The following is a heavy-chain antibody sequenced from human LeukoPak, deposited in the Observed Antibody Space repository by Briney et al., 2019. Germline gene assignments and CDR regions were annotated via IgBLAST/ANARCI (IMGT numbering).Heavy chain of an antibody. CDR1: GGSISSGDYY. CDR3: ARQYDSSGYLLDY. CDR2: IYYSGST. V-gene: IGHV4-30-4*01. J-gene: IGHJ4*02. Sequence: KTSETLSLTCTVSGGSISSGDYYWSWIRQPPGKGLEWIGYIYYSGSTYYNPSLKSRVTISVDTSKNQFSLKLSSVTAADTAVYYCARQYDSSGYLLDYWGQGTLVTVSS. D-gene: IGHD3-22*01.